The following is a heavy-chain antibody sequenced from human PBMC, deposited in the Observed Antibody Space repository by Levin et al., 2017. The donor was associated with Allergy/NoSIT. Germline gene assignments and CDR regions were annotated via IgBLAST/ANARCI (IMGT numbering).Heavy chain of an antibody. CDR2: ISTASTYI. Sequence: GESLKISCAASGFTFSSFSMNWVRRAPGKGLEWVSSISTASTYIYYADPVKGRFTVSRDNAKNSLYLQMNSLRAEDTAVYYCARSSAPKGWDYYFYGLDVWGQGTTVTVSS. D-gene: IGHD1-26*01. J-gene: IGHJ6*02. CDR3: ARSSAPKGWDYYFYGLDV. CDR1: GFTFSSFS. V-gene: IGHV3-21*01.